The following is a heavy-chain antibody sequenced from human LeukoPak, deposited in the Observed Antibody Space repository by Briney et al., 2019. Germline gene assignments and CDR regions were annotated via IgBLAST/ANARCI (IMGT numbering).Heavy chain of an antibody. CDR3: ARRGTHFDY. J-gene: IGHJ4*02. V-gene: IGHV3-33*08. Sequence: PGGSLRLSCAASGHTFSSYSMNWVRQAPGKGLEWVAFIRYDGSNKYYADSVKGRFTISRDNAKNSLYLQMNSLRAEDTAVYYCARRGTHFDYWGQGTLVTVSS. CDR1: GHTFSSYS. CDR2: IRYDGSNK.